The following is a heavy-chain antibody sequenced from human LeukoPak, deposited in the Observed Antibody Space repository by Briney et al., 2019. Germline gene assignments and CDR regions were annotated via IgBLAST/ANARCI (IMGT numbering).Heavy chain of an antibody. Sequence: ASVKVSCKASGYTFTGYYMHWVRQAPGQGLEWMGWINPNSGGTNYAQKFQGRVTMTRDTSISTAYMELSRLRSDDTAVYHCARGWYYYDSSGRDAFDIWGQGTMVTVSS. J-gene: IGHJ3*02. V-gene: IGHV1-2*02. CDR1: GYTFTGYY. CDR3: ARGWYYYDSSGRDAFDI. CDR2: INPNSGGT. D-gene: IGHD3-22*01.